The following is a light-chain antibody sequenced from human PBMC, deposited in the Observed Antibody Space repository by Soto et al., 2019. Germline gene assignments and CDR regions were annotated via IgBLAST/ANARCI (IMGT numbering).Light chain of an antibody. J-gene: IGKJ3*01. V-gene: IGKV3-15*01. Sequence: EIVMTQSPATLSVSPGERATLSCRASQSVSSNLAWYQQKPGQAPRLLIYGAFTRATGIPARFSGSGSGTEFTLTISSLQSEDFAVYYCQHYTNWPPGTFGPGTKVDIK. CDR3: QHYTNWPPGT. CDR1: QSVSSN. CDR2: GAF.